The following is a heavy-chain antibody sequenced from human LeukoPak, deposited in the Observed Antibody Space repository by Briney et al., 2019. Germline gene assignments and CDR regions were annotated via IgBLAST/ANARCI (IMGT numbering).Heavy chain of an antibody. CDR2: ISAYNGNT. CDR3: ARVPGPTTINYYDSSGPLDY. Sequence: GASVRVSCKASGYTFTSYGISWVRQAPGQGLEWMGWISAYNGNTNYAQKLQGRVTMTTDTSTSTAYMELRSLRSDDTAVYYCARVPGPTTINYYDSSGPLDYWGQGTLVTVSS. J-gene: IGHJ4*02. D-gene: IGHD3-22*01. CDR1: GYTFTSYG. V-gene: IGHV1-18*01.